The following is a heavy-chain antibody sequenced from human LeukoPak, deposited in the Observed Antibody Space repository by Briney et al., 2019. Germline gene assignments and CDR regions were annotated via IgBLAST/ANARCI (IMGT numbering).Heavy chain of an antibody. CDR3: ANSRGYGSGNL. CDR2: VSGSGDRT. V-gene: IGHV3-23*01. J-gene: IGHJ4*02. D-gene: IGHD3-10*01. Sequence: AGGSLRLSCAASGFTFSSYAMSWVRQAPGKGLEWISAVSGSGDRTYHAGSVKGRFTISRDNSKNIVYLRMNSLRAEDTAVYFCANSRGYGSGNLWGQGTLVTVSS. CDR1: GFTFSSYA.